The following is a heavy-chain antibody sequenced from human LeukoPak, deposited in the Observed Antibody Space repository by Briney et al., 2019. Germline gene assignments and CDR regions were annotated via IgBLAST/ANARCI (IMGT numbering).Heavy chain of an antibody. CDR2: IYTSGST. Sequence: TSETLSLTCTVSGGSISSYYWSWIRQPAGKGLEWIGRIYTSGSTNYNPSLKSRVTVSVGASNNQFSLKLTSVTAADTAVYYCASGDYGAGSPVMRYWGHGTLVIVSS. J-gene: IGHJ4*01. CDR1: GGSISSYY. CDR3: ASGDYGAGSPVMRY. V-gene: IGHV4-4*07. D-gene: IGHD3-10*01.